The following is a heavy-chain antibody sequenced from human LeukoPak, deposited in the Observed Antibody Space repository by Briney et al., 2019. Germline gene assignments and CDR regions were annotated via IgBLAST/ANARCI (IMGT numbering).Heavy chain of an antibody. J-gene: IGHJ4*02. V-gene: IGHV3-7*01. Sequence: PGGSLRLSCAASGFTFSSYWMSWVRQAPGKGLEWVANIKQDGSEKYYVDSVKGRFPISRDNAKNSLYLQMNSLRAEDTAVYYCAGAQIFGVVMEYWGQGTLVTVSS. CDR2: IKQDGSEK. CDR3: AGAQIFGVVMEY. CDR1: GFTFSSYW. D-gene: IGHD3-3*01.